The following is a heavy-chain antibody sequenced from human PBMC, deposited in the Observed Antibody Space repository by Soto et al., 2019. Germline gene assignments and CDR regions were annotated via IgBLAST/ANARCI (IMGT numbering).Heavy chain of an antibody. V-gene: IGHV1-46*01. J-gene: IGHJ4*02. D-gene: IGHD1-26*01. CDR1: GYTFSSYY. CDR2: INPSGDTT. CDR3: ARYVGAQRATDY. Sequence: ASVKVSCKASGYTFSSYYMHWVRQAPGQGLEWMGIINPSGDTTTYAQKFQGRVTMTRDTSASTAYMELSSLRSEDTAVYYCARYVGAQRATDYWGQGTLVTVSS.